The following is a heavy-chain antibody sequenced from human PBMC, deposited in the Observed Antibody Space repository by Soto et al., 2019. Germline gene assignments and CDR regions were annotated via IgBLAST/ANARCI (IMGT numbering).Heavy chain of an antibody. CDR3: ALYYSGGSGGHCWYFDL. CDR2: IYWDDDK. J-gene: IGHJ2*01. CDR1: GFSLSTSGAG. Sequence: SGPTLVKPTQTLTLTCTFSGFSLSTSGAGVGWIRQPPGKALEWLALIYWDDDKRYSPSLKSRLTIPKDASKHQVVRTMSNMDAVDTATYYGALYYSGGSGGHCWYFDLWGRGTLVTVSS. D-gene: IGHD2-15*01. V-gene: IGHV2-5*02.